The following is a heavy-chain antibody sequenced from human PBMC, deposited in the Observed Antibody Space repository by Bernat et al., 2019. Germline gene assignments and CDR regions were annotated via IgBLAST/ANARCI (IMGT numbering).Heavy chain of an antibody. D-gene: IGHD2-15*01. CDR1: GYTFTSYG. J-gene: IGHJ3*02. CDR3: ARDRVRIAATPTDAFDI. CDR2: ISAYNGNT. V-gene: IGHV1-18*04. Sequence: QVQLVQSGAEVKKPGASVKVSCKASGYTFTSYGISWVRQAPGQGLEWMGWISAYNGNTNYAQKLQGSVTMTTDTSTSTAYMELRGLRSDDTAVYYCARDRVRIAATPTDAFDIWGQGTMVTVSS.